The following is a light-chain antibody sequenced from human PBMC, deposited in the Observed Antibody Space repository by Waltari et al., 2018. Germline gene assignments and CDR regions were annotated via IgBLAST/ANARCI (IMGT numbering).Light chain of an antibody. CDR3: SSYTSSSTWV. CDR2: NVG. V-gene: IGLV2-14*01. Sequence: QSALTQSASLSGSPGQSITIPCTGTSSDVGAYNFVSWYQQYPGKAPKLMIYNVGKRPSGVSNRFSGSKSGNAASRTISGLQAEDEAAYYCSSYTSSSTWVFGGGTKLTVL. CDR1: SSDVGAYNF. J-gene: IGLJ3*02.